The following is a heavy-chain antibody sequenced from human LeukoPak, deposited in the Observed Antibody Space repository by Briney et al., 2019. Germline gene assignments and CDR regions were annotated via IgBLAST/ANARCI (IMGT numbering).Heavy chain of an antibody. D-gene: IGHD2-15*01. CDR1: GGSFSGYY. J-gene: IGHJ6*03. Sequence: SETLSLTCAVYGGSFSGYYWSWIRQPPGKGLEWIGEINHSGSTNYNPSLKSRVTIPVDTSKNQFSLKLSSVTAADTAVYYCAREDCSGGSCYSHYYYMDVWGKGTTVTVSS. V-gene: IGHV4-34*01. CDR2: INHSGST. CDR3: AREDCSGGSCYSHYYYMDV.